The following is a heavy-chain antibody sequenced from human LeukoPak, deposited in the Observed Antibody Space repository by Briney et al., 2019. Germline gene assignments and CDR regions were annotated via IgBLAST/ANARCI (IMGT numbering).Heavy chain of an antibody. CDR2: IYHSGST. J-gene: IGHJ5*02. V-gene: IGHV4-30-2*01. CDR1: GGSISSGGYS. Sequence: SQTLSLTCAVSGGSISSGGYSWSWIRQPPGKGLEWIGYIYHSGSTCYNPSLKSRVTISVDRSKNQFSLKLSSVTAADTAVYYCARDTRITMVRGVTYNWFDPWGQGTLVTVSS. CDR3: ARDTRITMVRGVTYNWFDP. D-gene: IGHD3-10*01.